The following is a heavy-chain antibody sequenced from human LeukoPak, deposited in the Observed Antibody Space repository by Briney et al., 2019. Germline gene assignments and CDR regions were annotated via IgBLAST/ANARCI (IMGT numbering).Heavy chain of an antibody. Sequence: PSETLSLTCTVSGGSISSYYWSWIRLPPGKGLEWIGNLSKSGNTNYSPSLKGRVTIFGDTSKNQFFLKLSSVTAADTAVYYCARARYVNSFYAFDIWGQGTLVTVSS. CDR1: GGSISSYY. D-gene: IGHD3-9*01. J-gene: IGHJ3*02. V-gene: IGHV4-59*01. CDR3: ARARYVNSFYAFDI. CDR2: LSKSGNT.